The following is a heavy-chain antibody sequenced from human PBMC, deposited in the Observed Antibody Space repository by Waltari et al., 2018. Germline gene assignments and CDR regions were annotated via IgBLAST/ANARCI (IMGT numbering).Heavy chain of an antibody. CDR1: GGSISSSSYY. J-gene: IGHJ4*02. D-gene: IGHD3-9*01. CDR3: ARRDYDILTGYYGGPDY. CDR2: IYYSGTT. Sequence: QLQLQESGPGLVKPSETLSLTCTVSGGSISSSSYYWGWIRQPPGKGLEWIGSIYYSGTTYDNPSLKRRVTISVDTSKNQFSLKLSSVTAADTAVYYCARRDYDILTGYYGGPDYWGQGTLVTVSS. V-gene: IGHV4-39*01.